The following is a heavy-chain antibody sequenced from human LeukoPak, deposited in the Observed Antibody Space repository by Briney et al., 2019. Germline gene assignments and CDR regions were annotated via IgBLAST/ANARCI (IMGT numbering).Heavy chain of an antibody. CDR2: ISDSGVNT. Sequence: GGSLRLSCAASGFSFSSYVMSWVRRAPGKGPEWVSIISDSGVNTYYADSVKGRFTISRDNSEKTLYLQMNSLRAEDTAVYYCAKGGGYSLHYFNYWGQGALVTVS. J-gene: IGHJ4*02. D-gene: IGHD3-22*01. V-gene: IGHV3-23*01. CDR3: AKGGGYSLHYFNY. CDR1: GFSFSSYV.